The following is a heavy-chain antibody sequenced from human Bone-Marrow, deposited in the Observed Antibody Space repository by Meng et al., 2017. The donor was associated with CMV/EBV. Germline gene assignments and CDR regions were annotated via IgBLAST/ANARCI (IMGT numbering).Heavy chain of an antibody. D-gene: IGHD1-7*01. J-gene: IGHJ6*02. V-gene: IGHV1-8*01. CDR2: MTPRNDNT. CDR1: GYTFTSYD. CDR3: ARGVVTGTIYYYYGMDV. Sequence: ASVKVSCKASGYTFTSYDINWVRQATRQGLEWMGWMTPRNDNTDYAQKFQGRVTMTRDTSINTAYMELSSLRSEDTAVYYCARGVVTGTIYYYYGMDVWGQGTTVTVSS.